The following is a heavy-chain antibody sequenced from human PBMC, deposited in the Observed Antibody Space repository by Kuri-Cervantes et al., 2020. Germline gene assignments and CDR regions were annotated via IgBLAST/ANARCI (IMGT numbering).Heavy chain of an antibody. V-gene: IGHV3-21*01. CDR1: GFTFSSYS. D-gene: IGHD3-10*01. J-gene: IGHJ6*02. Sequence: GESLKISCAASGFTFSSYSMNWVRQAPGKGLEWVSSISSSSSYIYYADSVKGRFTISRDNAKNSLYLQMNSLRAEDTAVYYCAKVATMVRGVINTYYYYGMDVWDQGTTVTVSS. CDR3: AKVATMVRGVINTYYYYGMDV. CDR2: ISSSSSYI.